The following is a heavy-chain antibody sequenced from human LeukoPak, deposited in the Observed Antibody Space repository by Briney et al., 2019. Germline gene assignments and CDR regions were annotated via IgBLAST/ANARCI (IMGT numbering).Heavy chain of an antibody. V-gene: IGHV3-7*01. CDR1: GFTFSSYA. D-gene: IGHD1-1*01. J-gene: IGHJ4*02. CDR3: ARITTNGYFEY. CDR2: IKYDESEK. Sequence: PGGSLRLSCAASGFTFSSYAMSWVRQAPGKGLEWVASIKYDESEKHYVDSVKGRFTVSRDNAKNSLYLQMNNLRAEDTAVYFCARITTNGYFEYWGQGTLVTVSS.